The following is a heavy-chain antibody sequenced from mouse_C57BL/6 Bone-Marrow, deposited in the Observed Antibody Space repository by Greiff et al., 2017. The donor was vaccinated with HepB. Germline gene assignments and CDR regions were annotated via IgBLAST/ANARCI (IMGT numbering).Heavy chain of an antibody. CDR2: INPNNGGT. CDR1: GYTFTDYN. V-gene: IGHV1-18*01. J-gene: IGHJ2*01. Sequence: EVQLQQSGPELVKPGASVKIPCKASGYTFTDYNMDWVKQSHGKSLEWIGDINPNNGGTIYNQKFKGKATLTVDKSSSTAYMELRSLTSEDTAVYYCARMGTAQATGYFDYWGQGTTLTVSS. CDR3: ARMGTAQATGYFDY. D-gene: IGHD3-2*02.